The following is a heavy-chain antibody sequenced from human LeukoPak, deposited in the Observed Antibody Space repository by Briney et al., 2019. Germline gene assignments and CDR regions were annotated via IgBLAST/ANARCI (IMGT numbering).Heavy chain of an antibody. CDR1: GGSISSGDYY. CDR3: ASRSIAAAGGTYDY. V-gene: IGHV4-30-4*01. D-gene: IGHD6-13*01. J-gene: IGHJ4*02. CDR2: IYYSGST. Sequence: SETLSLTCTVSGGSISSGDYYWSWIRQPPGKGLEWLGYIYYSGSTYYNPSLKSRVTISVDTSKNQFSLKLSSVTAADTAVYYCASRSIAAAGGTYDYWGQGTLVTVSS.